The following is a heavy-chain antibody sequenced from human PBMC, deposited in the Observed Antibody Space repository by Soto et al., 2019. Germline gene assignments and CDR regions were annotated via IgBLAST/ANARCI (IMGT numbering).Heavy chain of an antibody. Sequence: SVKVSCKASGGTFSSYAITWVRQAPGQGLEWMGGIISIFGTANYAQKFQGRVTITADAATSTAYMELSSLRSEDTAIYFCTRTFISSQDGFDAWGQGTQVTVSS. J-gene: IGHJ4*02. V-gene: IGHV1-69*13. CDR2: IISIFGTA. CDR1: GGTFSSYA. CDR3: TRTFISSQDGFDA. D-gene: IGHD6-13*01.